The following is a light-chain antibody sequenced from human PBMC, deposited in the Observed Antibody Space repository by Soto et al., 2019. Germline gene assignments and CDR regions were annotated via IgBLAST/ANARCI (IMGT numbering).Light chain of an antibody. CDR1: QRVSSSY. CDR2: GAS. CDR3: QQYGSSPLT. Sequence: EIEMTQCPATPSIYPGERATLSCRASQRVSSSYLAWYQQKPGEARRLLIYGASSGATGIPDRFSGSGSGTDFTRTISRLEPEDCGLYYCQQYGSSPLTFGGRTKVDIK. V-gene: IGKV3-20*01. J-gene: IGKJ4*01.